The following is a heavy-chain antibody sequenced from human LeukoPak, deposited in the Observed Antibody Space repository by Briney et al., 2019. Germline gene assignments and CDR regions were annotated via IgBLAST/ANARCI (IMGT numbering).Heavy chain of an antibody. J-gene: IGHJ4*02. D-gene: IGHD4-17*01. Sequence: PSETLSLTCAVSGYSISSGYFWGWIRQPPGKGLEWIGSMCHTGTTYYNPSLRSRVTMSVDTSKNQFSLKLTSVTAADTAVYYCARPPVDGDYGAAFDCWGQGTLVTVPS. CDR1: GYSISSGYF. V-gene: IGHV4-38-2*01. CDR2: MCHTGTT. CDR3: ARPPVDGDYGAAFDC.